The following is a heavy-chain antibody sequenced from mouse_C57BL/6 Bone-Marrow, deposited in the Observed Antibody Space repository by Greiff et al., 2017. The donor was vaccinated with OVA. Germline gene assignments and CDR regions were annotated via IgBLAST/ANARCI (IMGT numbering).Heavy chain of an antibody. CDR2: ISGGGGNT. J-gene: IGHJ3*01. CDR1: GFTFSSYT. D-gene: IGHD2-5*01. Sequence: EVQLVEPGGGLVKPGGSLKLSCAASGFTFSSYTMSWVRQTPVKRLEWVATISGGGGNTYYPDSVKGRFTLPIDNAKNTLYLQMSSLTSEDTALYYCARAYYSNLFAYWGQGTLVTVSA. V-gene: IGHV5-9*01. CDR3: ARAYYSNLFAY.